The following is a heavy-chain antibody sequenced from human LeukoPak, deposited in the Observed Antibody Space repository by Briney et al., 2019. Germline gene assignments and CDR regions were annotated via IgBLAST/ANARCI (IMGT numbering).Heavy chain of an antibody. J-gene: IGHJ3*02. CDR3: ARDSLGATMVGAFDI. D-gene: IGHD1-26*01. CDR2: INPNSGGT. Sequence: ASVKVSCNASGYTFTGYYMHWVRLAPGQGLEWMGWINPNSGGTNYAQKFQGRVTMTRDTSISTAYMELSRLRSDDTAVYYCARDSLGATMVGAFDIWGQGTMVTVSS. V-gene: IGHV1-2*02. CDR1: GYTFTGYY.